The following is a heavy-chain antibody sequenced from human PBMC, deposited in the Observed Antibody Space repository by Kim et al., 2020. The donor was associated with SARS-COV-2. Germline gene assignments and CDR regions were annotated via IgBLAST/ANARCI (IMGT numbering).Heavy chain of an antibody. CDR3: ARDYGSGSYVSFGYGMDV. J-gene: IGHJ6*02. Sequence: SVTVSCKASGGTFSSYAISWVRQAPGQGLEWMGGIIPIFGTANYAQKFQGRVTITADESTSTAYMELSSLRSEDTAVYYCARDYGSGSYVSFGYGMDVWGQGTTVTVSS. V-gene: IGHV1-69*13. CDR2: IIPIFGTA. D-gene: IGHD3-10*01. CDR1: GGTFSSYA.